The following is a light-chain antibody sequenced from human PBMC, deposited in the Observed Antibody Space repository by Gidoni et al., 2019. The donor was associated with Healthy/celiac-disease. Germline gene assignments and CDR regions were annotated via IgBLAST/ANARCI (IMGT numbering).Light chain of an antibody. CDR1: QDISNY. V-gene: IGKV1-33*01. CDR3: QQYDNLLLYT. J-gene: IGKJ2*01. CDR2: DAS. Sequence: DIQMTQSPSSLSASVGDRVTITCQASQDISNYLNWYQQKPGKAPKLLIYDASNLETVVPSRFSGSGSGTDFTFTISSLQPEDIATYYCQQYDNLLLYTFGQXTKLEIK.